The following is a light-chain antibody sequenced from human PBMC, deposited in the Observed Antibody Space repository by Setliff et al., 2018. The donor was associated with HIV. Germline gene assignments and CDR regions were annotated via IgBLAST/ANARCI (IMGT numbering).Light chain of an antibody. CDR3: QVWDTTDHYV. J-gene: IGLJ1*01. V-gene: IGLV2-18*01. CDR2: EVS. Sequence: QSALTQPRSVSGSPGQSVTISCTGSSSDVGSYNRVSWYQQPPGTAPKLIIYEVSNRPSGVPDRFSGSKSGNTASLTISRVESGDEADYYCQVWDTTDHYVFGDGTKVT. CDR1: SSDVGSYNR.